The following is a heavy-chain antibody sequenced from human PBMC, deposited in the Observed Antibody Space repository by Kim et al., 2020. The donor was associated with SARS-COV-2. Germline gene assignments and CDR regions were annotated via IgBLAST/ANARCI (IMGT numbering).Heavy chain of an antibody. D-gene: IGHD6-13*01. CDR2: IKSETDGGTT. J-gene: IGHJ6*04. Sequence: GGSLRLSCAASGFTFNKAWMNWVRQAPGKGLEWVGLIKSETDGGTTDYATHVRGRFTISRDDSESTLYLQMNSLKTEDTAVYYCTTARIAAGGHYYYYGMGVWGEGTTVTVSS. V-gene: IGHV3-15*01. CDR3: TTARIAAGGHYYYYGMGV. CDR1: GFTFNKAW.